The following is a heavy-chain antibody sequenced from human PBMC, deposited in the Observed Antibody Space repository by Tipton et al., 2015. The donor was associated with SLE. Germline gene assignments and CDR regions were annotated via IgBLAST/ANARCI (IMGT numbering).Heavy chain of an antibody. CDR3: ARDSPQTLSSSNWFDP. CDR1: GGTFSSYA. V-gene: IGHV1-46*01. CDR2: INPYGGST. J-gene: IGHJ5*02. Sequence: QLVQSGAEVKKPGSSVKVSCKASGGTFSSYAISWVRQAPGQGLEWMGMINPYGGSTSYSQKFQGRVTVTRDTSMSTVYMELSSLRSEDTAVYYCARDSPQTLSSSNWFDPWGQGTLVTVYS. D-gene: IGHD6-13*01.